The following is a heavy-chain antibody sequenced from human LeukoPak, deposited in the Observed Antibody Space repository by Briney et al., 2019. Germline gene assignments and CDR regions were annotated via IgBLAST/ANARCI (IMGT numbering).Heavy chain of an antibody. V-gene: IGHV3-23*01. CDR1: GXTFSSYA. J-gene: IGHJ4*02. D-gene: IGHD3-9*01. CDR3: AKAEGYDILTGLDY. Sequence: GGSLRLSCATSGXTFSSYAMSWVRQAPGKGLEWVSGIGASGGSTYYAGSVKGRFTISRDNSKNTLYLQMNSLRTEDTAVYYCAKAEGYDILTGLDYWGQGTLVTVSS. CDR2: IGASGGST.